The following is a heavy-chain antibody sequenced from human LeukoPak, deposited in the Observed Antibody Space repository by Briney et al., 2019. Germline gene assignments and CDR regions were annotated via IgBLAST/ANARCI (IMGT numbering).Heavy chain of an antibody. D-gene: IGHD3-9*01. J-gene: IGHJ3*02. CDR1: GRSFSGYY. CDR3: AREGLGDILTGYPDAFDI. Sequence: SETLSLTCAVYGRSFSGYYWSWIRQPPGKGLEWIGEINHSGSTNYNPSLKSRVTISVDTSKNQSSLKLSSVTAADTAVYYCAREGLGDILTGYPDAFDIWGQGTMVTVSS. CDR2: INHSGST. V-gene: IGHV4-34*01.